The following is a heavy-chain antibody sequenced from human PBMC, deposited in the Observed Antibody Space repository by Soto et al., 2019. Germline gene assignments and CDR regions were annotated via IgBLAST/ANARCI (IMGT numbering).Heavy chain of an antibody. CDR2: INHSGST. CDR1: GGSFSGYY. Sequence: SETLSLTCAVYGGSFSGYYWSWIRQPPGKGLEWIGEINHSGSTNYNPSLKSRVTISVDTSKNQFSLKLSSVTAADTAVYYCARWSSPYCSSTSCHFNWFDPWGQGTLVTVSS. J-gene: IGHJ5*02. V-gene: IGHV4-34*01. CDR3: ARWSSPYCSSTSCHFNWFDP. D-gene: IGHD2-2*01.